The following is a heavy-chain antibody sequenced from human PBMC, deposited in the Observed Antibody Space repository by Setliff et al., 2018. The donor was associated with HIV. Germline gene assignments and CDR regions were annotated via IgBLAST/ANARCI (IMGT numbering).Heavy chain of an antibody. Sequence: SETLSLTCSIYGGSLSYYYWSWLRQSPGEGLEWIGEVTDSGGVNYNPSLKSRVTISVDTSKKEFSLKVASVTAADTAVYFCARGRDCDSSNCLLRYYYHHGMDVWGQGTTVTVSS. V-gene: IGHV4-34*01. D-gene: IGHD2-2*01. CDR1: GGSLSYYY. CDR3: ARGRDCDSSNCLLRYYYHHGMDV. CDR2: VTDSGGV. J-gene: IGHJ6*02.